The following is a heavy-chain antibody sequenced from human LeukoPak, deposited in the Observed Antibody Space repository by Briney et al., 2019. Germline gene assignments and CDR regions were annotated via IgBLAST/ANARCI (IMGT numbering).Heavy chain of an antibody. D-gene: IGHD5-18*01. Sequence: SETLSLTCTVSGGSVSSGSYYWSWIRQPPGKGLEWIGYIYYSGSTNYNPSLKSRVTISVDTSKNQFSLKLSSVTAADTAVYYCARGVGIQLWTYFDYWGQGTLVTVSS. J-gene: IGHJ4*02. CDR1: GGSVSSGSYY. CDR2: IYYSGST. V-gene: IGHV4-61*01. CDR3: ARGVGIQLWTYFDY.